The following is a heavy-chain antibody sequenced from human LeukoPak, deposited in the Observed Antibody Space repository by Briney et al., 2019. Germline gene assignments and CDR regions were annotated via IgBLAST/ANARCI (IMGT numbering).Heavy chain of an antibody. CDR1: GYSISSGYY. CDR3: ASPYCSSTSCHFDY. J-gene: IGHJ4*02. CDR2: IYHSGST. V-gene: IGHV4-38-2*02. D-gene: IGHD2-2*01. Sequence: SETLSLTCTVSGYSISSGYYWGWIRQPPGKGLAWIGSIYHSGSTYYNPSLKSRVTISVDTSKNQFSLKLSSVTAADTAVYYCASPYCSSTSCHFDYWGQGTLVTVSS.